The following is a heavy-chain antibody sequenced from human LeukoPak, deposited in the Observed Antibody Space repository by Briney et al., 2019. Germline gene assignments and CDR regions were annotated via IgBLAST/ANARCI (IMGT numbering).Heavy chain of an antibody. CDR1: GFTFSSYW. J-gene: IGHJ4*02. V-gene: IGHV3-7*01. CDR2: IKQDGSEK. D-gene: IGHD1-26*01. CDR3: ARDEEGGTSYFDY. Sequence: GGSLRLSCAASGFTFSSYWMSWVRQAPGKGLERVANIKQDGSEKYYVDSVKGRFTISRDNAKNSLYLQMNSLRAEDTAVYYCARDEEGGTSYFDYWGQGTLVTVSS.